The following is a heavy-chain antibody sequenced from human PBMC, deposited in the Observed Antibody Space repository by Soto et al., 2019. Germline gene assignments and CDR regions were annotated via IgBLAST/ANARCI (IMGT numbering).Heavy chain of an antibody. J-gene: IGHJ3*02. D-gene: IGHD3-10*01. Sequence: GGSLRLSCAASGFTFSSYGMHWVRQAPGKGLEWVAVISYDGSNKYYADSVKGRFTISRDNSKNTLYLQMNSLRAEDTAVYYCAKDFFSEFPHPNAFDIWGQGTMVTVSS. CDR1: GFTFSSYG. CDR3: AKDFFSEFPHPNAFDI. V-gene: IGHV3-30*18. CDR2: ISYDGSNK.